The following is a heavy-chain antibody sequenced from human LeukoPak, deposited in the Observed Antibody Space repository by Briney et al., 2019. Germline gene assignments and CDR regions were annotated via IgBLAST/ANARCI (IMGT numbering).Heavy chain of an antibody. V-gene: IGHV3-23*01. CDR1: GFTFSSYA. Sequence: GGSLRLSCAASGFTFSSYAMSWVRQAPGKGLEWVSAISGSGGSTYYADSVKGRFTISRDNSKNTLYLQMNSLRAEDTAVYYCAKSRSGGYSYPSDYWGQGTLVTVSS. D-gene: IGHD5-18*01. CDR3: AKSRSGGYSYPSDY. CDR2: ISGSGGST. J-gene: IGHJ4*02.